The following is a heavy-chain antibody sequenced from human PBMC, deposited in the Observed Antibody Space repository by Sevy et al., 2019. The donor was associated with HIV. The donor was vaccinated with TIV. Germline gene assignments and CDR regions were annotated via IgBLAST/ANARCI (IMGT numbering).Heavy chain of an antibody. V-gene: IGHV3-15*01. CDR3: STDPIIVLLVTDGMDV. Sequence: GGSLRLSCAASGFAFTRAWMSWVRQAPGKGLEWVGRIKSKIDGGTIDYAAPVKGRFTISRDDSKNTLYLQMNSLKTEDTAVHYCSTDPIIVLLVTDGMDVWGQGTTVTVSS. CDR1: GFAFTRAW. J-gene: IGHJ6*02. D-gene: IGHD2-8*02. CDR2: IKSKIDGGTI.